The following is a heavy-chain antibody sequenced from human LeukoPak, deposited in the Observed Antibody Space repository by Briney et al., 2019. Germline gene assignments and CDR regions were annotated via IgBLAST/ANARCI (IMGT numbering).Heavy chain of an antibody. Sequence: GESLKISCKGSGYSFTSYDINWVRQATGQGLEWMGWMNPNSGNTGYAQKFQGRVTMTRNTSISTAYMELSSLRSEDTAVYYCARVGVLRYFDLLKNYYYYYMDVWGKGTTVTVSS. CDR2: MNPNSGNT. CDR1: GYSFTSYD. CDR3: ARVGVLRYFDLLKNYYYYYMDV. D-gene: IGHD3-9*01. V-gene: IGHV1-8*01. J-gene: IGHJ6*03.